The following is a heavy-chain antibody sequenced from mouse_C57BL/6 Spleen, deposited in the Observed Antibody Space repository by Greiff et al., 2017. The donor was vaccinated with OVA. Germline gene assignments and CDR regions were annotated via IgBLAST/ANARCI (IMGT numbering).Heavy chain of an antibody. Sequence: EVQLQESGPGLVKPSQSLLINGWGAGGGSTSGDYWNWIRHSAGHKLEWLRYITYDGSNNHNPSLKNRISITRDTSKNQFFLKLNSVTTEDTATYYCARDEGNGYFDVWGTGTTVTVSS. CDR3: ARDEGNGYFDV. CDR1: GGGSTSGDY. V-gene: IGHV3-6*01. CDR2: ITYDGSN. J-gene: IGHJ1*03.